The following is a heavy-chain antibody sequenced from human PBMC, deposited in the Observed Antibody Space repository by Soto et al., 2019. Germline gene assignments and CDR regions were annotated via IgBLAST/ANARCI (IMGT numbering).Heavy chain of an antibody. J-gene: IGHJ4*02. CDR1: GASINSYG. D-gene: IGHD1-26*01. CDR2: LYSSGKT. Sequence: QSLTCTVSGASINSYGWSWIRQPAGKGLEWIGRLYSSGKTDYNPSFKSRLTMSADVSQNHFSLKLFSVTAADTAVYYCARDRGGSYYAGFDYWGQGTQVTVSS. CDR3: ARDRGGSYYAGFDY. V-gene: IGHV4-4*07.